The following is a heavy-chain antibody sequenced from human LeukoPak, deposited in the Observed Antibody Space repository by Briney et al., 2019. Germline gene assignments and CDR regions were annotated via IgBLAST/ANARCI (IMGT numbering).Heavy chain of an antibody. CDR1: GFTFDDHG. Sequence: GGSLRLSCAASGFTFDDHGMNWVRQAPGKGLEWVSGITWNGGTTGYADSVRGRFTISRDNAKNSLYLQMNSLRAEDTAVYYCERDSSPRISGSSWYYDAFDIWRQGTMVTVP. J-gene: IGHJ3*02. D-gene: IGHD6-13*01. V-gene: IGHV3-20*04. CDR2: ITWNGGTT. CDR3: ERDSSPRISGSSWYYDAFDI.